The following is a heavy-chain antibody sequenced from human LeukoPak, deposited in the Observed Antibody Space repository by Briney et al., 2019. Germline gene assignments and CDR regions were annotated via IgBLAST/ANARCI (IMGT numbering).Heavy chain of an antibody. D-gene: IGHD5-18*01. CDR2: IYYSVST. CDR1: GASISRYC. J-gene: IGHJ4*02. V-gene: IGHV4-59*01. CDR3: ARGRTSSYGYEGGYYFDY. Sequence: SATLSLTCTLSGASISRYCCGWIRQPAGNGLEWIGYIYYSVSTNYNPSRKSRATTSVDTSKNQFSLKLSSVNAADTAVYYCARGRTSSYGYEGGYYFDYWGQGTLVTVSS.